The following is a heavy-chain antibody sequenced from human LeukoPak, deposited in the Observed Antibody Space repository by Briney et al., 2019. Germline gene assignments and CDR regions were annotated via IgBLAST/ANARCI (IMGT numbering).Heavy chain of an antibody. Sequence: GGSLRLSCVGSGFTFRSNWMHWVRQTPGKGLVWVSRVNSDGSITNYADSVKGRFTISRDNAKNTLYLQMNSLRAEDTGVYYCARTPGGPFDLWGQGSLVTVSS. V-gene: IGHV3-74*01. CDR3: ARTPGGPFDL. CDR2: VNSDGSIT. J-gene: IGHJ5*02. CDR1: GFTFRSNW. D-gene: IGHD4-23*01.